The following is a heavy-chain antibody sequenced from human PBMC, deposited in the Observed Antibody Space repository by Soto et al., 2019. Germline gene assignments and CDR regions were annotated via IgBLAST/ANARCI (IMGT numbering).Heavy chain of an antibody. CDR2: INHSGSS. CDR1: GGSFSDYY. V-gene: IGHV4-34*01. CDR3: ARGGTGHMDV. Sequence: QVQLQQWGAGLLKPSETLSLTCAVYGGSFSDYYWSWIRQPPGKGLEWIGEINHSGSSNYTPSLKSRVTTSVDTSENQFSLRLSSVTAADTAVYYCARGGTGHMDVWGKGITVTVS. J-gene: IGHJ6*03.